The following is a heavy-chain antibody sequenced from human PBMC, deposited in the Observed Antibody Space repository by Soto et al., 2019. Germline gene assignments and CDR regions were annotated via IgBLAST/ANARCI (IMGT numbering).Heavy chain of an antibody. D-gene: IGHD3-22*01. CDR1: GFTFSSHW. CDR3: AREATYSSGRGMDV. V-gene: IGHV3-74*01. CDR2: INSEGSSR. J-gene: IGHJ4*02. Sequence: EVQVVEAGGGSVQPGGSLRLHCAASGFTFSSHWMYWVRQAPGKGLFWVSRINSEGSSRRYADSVNGRFTVSRDNAKNTLYLQMNSLRAEDTAVYYCAREATYSSGRGMDVWGQGTLVTVSS.